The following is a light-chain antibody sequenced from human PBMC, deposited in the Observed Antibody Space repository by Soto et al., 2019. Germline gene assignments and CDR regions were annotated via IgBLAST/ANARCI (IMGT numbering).Light chain of an antibody. V-gene: IGKV3-11*01. CDR2: DAS. Sequence: EIVLTQSPATLSLSPGARATLSCRASQSASTYLAWYQQKPGKAPRLLIYDASNRATGIPARFSGSGSGTDFTLTISSLEPEDFAVYYCQQRTNSPLTFGGGTKVDIK. CDR1: QSASTY. J-gene: IGKJ4*01. CDR3: QQRTNSPLT.